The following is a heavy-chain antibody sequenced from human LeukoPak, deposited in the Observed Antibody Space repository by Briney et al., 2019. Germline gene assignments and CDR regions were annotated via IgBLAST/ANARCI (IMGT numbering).Heavy chain of an antibody. CDR1: GYTYTGYY. CDR2: INPNSGDT. D-gene: IGHD6-19*01. Sequence: GASVKVSCKASGYTYTGYYIHWVRRAPGQGLEWMGWINPNSGDTNYAQKFQDRVTMTRDTSISTAYMEMSRLRSDDTAVYYCARYPVAGTQGHDAFDIWGQGTMVTVSS. CDR3: ARYPVAGTQGHDAFDI. J-gene: IGHJ3*02. V-gene: IGHV1-2*02.